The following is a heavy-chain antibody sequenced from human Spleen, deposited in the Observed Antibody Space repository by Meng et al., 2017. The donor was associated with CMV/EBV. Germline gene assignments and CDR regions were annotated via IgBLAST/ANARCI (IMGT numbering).Heavy chain of an antibody. CDR1: GGTFSSYS. J-gene: IGHJ6*02. V-gene: IGHV1-69*02. D-gene: IGHD3-9*01. CDR2: ITPMIDKT. CDR3: ARLDILESYFYYGMDV. Sequence: SVKVSCKASGGTFSSYSVSWVRQAPGQGLEWMGRITPMIDKTNYAQTFQGRLTLYADESTGTVYMELSSLRSEDTAVYYCARLDILESYFYYGMDVWGQGTTVTVSS.